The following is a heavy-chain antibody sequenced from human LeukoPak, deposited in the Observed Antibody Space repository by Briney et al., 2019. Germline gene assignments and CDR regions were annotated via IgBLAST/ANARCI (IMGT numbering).Heavy chain of an antibody. D-gene: IGHD3-22*01. CDR1: GYTFTNYG. J-gene: IGHJ4*02. CDR3: ARDRGITMIVVGLFDY. Sequence: ASVKVSCKASGYTFTNYGISWVRQAPGQGLEWMGWISAYNGNTNYAQKPQGRVTMTTDTSTSTAYMELRSLRSDDTAVYYCARDRGITMIVVGLFDYWGQGTLVTVSS. V-gene: IGHV1-18*01. CDR2: ISAYNGNT.